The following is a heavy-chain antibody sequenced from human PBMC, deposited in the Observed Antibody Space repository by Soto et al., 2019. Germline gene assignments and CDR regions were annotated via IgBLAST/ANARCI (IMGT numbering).Heavy chain of an antibody. CDR2: MNPSGSST. V-gene: IGHV1-46*01. Sequence: ASVKVSCKASGYTLTSDYMHWVRQAPGQGLEWMAIMNPSGSSTSYAQKFQDRLTMTRDTSTSTVYMELRSLRSEDTAVYYCARDSSGFHWFDAWGQGTLVTVSS. D-gene: IGHD3-22*01. CDR1: GYTLTSDY. J-gene: IGHJ5*02. CDR3: ARDSSGFHWFDA.